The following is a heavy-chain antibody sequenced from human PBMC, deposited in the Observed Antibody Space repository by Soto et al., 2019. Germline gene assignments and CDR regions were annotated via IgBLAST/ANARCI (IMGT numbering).Heavy chain of an antibody. CDR2: IYYSGST. J-gene: IGHJ3*02. CDR1: GGSISSGGYY. Sequence: PSETLSLTCTVSGGSISSGGYYWSWIRQHPGKGLEWIGYIYYSGSTYYNPSLKSRITISVDTSKNQFSLKLSSVTAADTAVYYCARVIAIVATGGNAFDIWGQGTMVTVSS. D-gene: IGHD5-12*01. V-gene: IGHV4-31*02. CDR3: ARVIAIVATGGNAFDI.